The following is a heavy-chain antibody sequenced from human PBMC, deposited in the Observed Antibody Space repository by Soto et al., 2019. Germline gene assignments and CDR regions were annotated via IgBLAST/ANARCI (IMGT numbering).Heavy chain of an antibody. J-gene: IGHJ4*02. CDR1: GYTLTELS. D-gene: IGHD3-10*01. V-gene: IGHV1-24*01. CDR2: FDPEDGET. Sequence: ASVKVSCRVSGYTLTELSMHWVRQAPGKGLEWMGGFDPEDGETIYAQKFQGRVTMTEDTSTDTAYMELSSLRSEDTAVYYCATVSYGSGSYYNPYDYWGQGTLVTVSS. CDR3: ATVSYGSGSYYNPYDY.